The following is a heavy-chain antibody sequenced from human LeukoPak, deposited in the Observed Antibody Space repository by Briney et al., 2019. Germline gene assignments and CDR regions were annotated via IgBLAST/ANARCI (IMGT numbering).Heavy chain of an antibody. J-gene: IGHJ5*02. CDR2: IYTSGST. Sequence: PSETLSLTRTVSGGSISSYYWSWIRQPAGKGLEWIGRIYTSGSTNYNPSLKSRVTMSVDTSKNQFSLKLSSVTAADTAVYYCARSREQAAAGRWFDPWGQGTLVTVSS. CDR3: ARSREQAAAGRWFDP. D-gene: IGHD6-13*01. CDR1: GGSISSYY. V-gene: IGHV4-4*07.